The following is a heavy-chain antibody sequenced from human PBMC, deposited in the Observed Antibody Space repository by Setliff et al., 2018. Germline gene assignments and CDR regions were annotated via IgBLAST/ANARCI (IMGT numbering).Heavy chain of an antibody. CDR3: ARHLGPWDPVDY. J-gene: IGHJ4*02. CDR1: GASTTTYY. V-gene: IGHV4-59*08. D-gene: IGHD1-26*01. Sequence: SETLSLTCEVSGASTTTYYWSWIRQPPGKGLEWIGYVFYGGNTKFNPPLKSRASISVDTPKNQFSLRLISVTAADTAIYYCARHLGPWDPVDYWGPGTLVTVSS. CDR2: VFYGGNT.